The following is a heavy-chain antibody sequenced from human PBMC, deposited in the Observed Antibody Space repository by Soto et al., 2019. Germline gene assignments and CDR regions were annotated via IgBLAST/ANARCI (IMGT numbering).Heavy chain of an antibody. Sequence: DVPLLESGGGLVQPGGSLRLSCAASGFIFSDYAMTWVRQAPGKGLDWVSGIGGGGSDTYYVDSVKGRFTISRDNSKNILYLQMNSLRAEDTALYYCAKDAVPFNGQWDWFDSWGQGTLFTVAS. J-gene: IGHJ5*01. V-gene: IGHV3-23*01. D-gene: IGHD6-19*01. CDR3: AKDAVPFNGQWDWFDS. CDR2: IGGGGSDT. CDR1: GFIFSDYA.